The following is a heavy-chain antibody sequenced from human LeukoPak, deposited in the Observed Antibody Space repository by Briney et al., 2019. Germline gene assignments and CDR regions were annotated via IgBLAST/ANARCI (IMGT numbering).Heavy chain of an antibody. CDR1: GFTFSNYW. CDR2: SDSEGSST. Sequence: GGSLRLSCAASGFTFSNYWIYWVRQAPGQGLVWVSRSDSEGSSTGYADYVKGRFSISRDDAKNTLYLQMNSLRVEDTAVYYCATGGDYGRYWGQGTLVTVSS. J-gene: IGHJ4*02. D-gene: IGHD4-17*01. V-gene: IGHV3-74*01. CDR3: ATGGDYGRY.